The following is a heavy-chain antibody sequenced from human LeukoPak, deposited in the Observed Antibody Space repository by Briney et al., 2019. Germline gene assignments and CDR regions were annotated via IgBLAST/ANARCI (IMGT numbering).Heavy chain of an antibody. J-gene: IGHJ1*01. CDR3: ASQANYYDSRGYFQH. Sequence: SETLSLTCTVSGDSISSGGYYWSWIRQHPGKGLEWIGYMYYSGITYYNPSLRSRVTISLDTSKNQFSLKLSSVTAADTAVYYCASQANYYDSRGYFQHWGQGTLVTVSS. CDR1: GDSISSGGYY. CDR2: MYYSGIT. D-gene: IGHD3-22*01. V-gene: IGHV4-31*03.